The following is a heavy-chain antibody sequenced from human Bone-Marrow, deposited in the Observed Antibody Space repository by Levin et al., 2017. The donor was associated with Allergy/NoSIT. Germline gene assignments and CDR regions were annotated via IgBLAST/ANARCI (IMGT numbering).Heavy chain of an antibody. CDR3: ARGAGAAPGD. D-gene: IGHD6-25*01. V-gene: IGHV4-34*01. CDR1: VGSLSSDY. J-gene: IGHJ4*02. CDR2: ISGSGST. Sequence: GSLRLSCAVYVGSLSSDYWIWIRQSPGKGLEWIGEISGSGSTNYNPSLRSRVTISVDTSKNQFSLKVTSVTAADTAMYYCARGAGAAPGDWGQGTLVTVSS.